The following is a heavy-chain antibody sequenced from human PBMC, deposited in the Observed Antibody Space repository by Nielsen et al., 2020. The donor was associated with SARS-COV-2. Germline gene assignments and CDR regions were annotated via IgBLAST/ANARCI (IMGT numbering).Heavy chain of an antibody. D-gene: IGHD5-18*01. CDR2: IWYDGSNK. J-gene: IGHJ4*02. V-gene: IGHV3-33*06. CDR3: AKGQLWSDY. CDR1: GFTFSSYG. Sequence: GESLKISCAASGFTFSSYGMHWVRQAPGKGLEWVAVIWYDGSNKYYADSVKGRFTISRDNSKNTLYLQMNSLRAEDTAVYYCAKGQLWSDYWGQGTLVTVSS.